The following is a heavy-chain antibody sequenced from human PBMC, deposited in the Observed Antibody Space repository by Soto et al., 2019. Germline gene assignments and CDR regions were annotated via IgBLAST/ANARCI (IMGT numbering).Heavy chain of an antibody. V-gene: IGHV3-48*01. CDR3: ARDLGGSGMLDY. Sequence: EVQLVESGGGLVQPGGSLRLSCAASGFTFRSYSMNWVRQAPGKGLEWVSYISSSSSNIYYADSVKGRFSISRDNAKNSLYRQMNSLRAEDTAVYYCARDLGGSGMLDYWGQGTLVTVSS. D-gene: IGHD3-10*01. J-gene: IGHJ4*02. CDR1: GFTFRSYS. CDR2: ISSSSSNI.